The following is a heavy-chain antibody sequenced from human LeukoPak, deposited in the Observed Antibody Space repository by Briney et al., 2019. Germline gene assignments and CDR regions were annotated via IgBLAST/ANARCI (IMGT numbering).Heavy chain of an antibody. CDR2: ISYDGSNK. J-gene: IGHJ4*02. CDR3: ARGPTYYYGSGSYYVSDY. CDR1: GFTFSDYG. D-gene: IGHD3-10*01. V-gene: IGHV3-30*19. Sequence: GGSLRLSCAASGFTFSDYGMHWVRQAPGKGLEWVAVISYDGSNKYYADSVKGRFTISRDNSKNTLYLQMNSLRAEDTAVYYCARGPTYYYGSGSYYVSDYWGQGTLVTVSS.